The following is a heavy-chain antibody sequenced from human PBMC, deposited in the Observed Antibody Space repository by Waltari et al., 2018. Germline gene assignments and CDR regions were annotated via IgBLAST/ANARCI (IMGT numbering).Heavy chain of an antibody. V-gene: IGHV1-69*12. CDR2: FIPIFGTA. J-gene: IGHJ4*02. D-gene: IGHD2-2*01. CDR3: ARVGTSFDLLFFDY. Sequence: QVQLVQSGAEVKKPGSSVKVACKASGGTFSSYAISWVRQAPGHGLEWMGGFIPIFGTANYAQKFQGRVTITADESTSTAYMELSSLRSEDTAVYYCARVGTSFDLLFFDYWGQGTLVTVSS. CDR1: GGTFSSYA.